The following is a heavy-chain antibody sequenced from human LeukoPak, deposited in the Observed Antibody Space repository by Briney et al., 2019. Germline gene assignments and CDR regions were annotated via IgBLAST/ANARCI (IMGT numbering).Heavy chain of an antibody. Sequence: SETLSLTCAISGGSINSHYWRWMRQPPGKGLEWIGDIYYTGSTKYNTSLKSRVTISVDTSKNHLSLNLSSVLAAETASYYCARRDTGWNYCDYWGQGILVTVSS. CDR2: IYYTGST. CDR1: GGSINSHY. D-gene: IGHD6-19*01. V-gene: IGHV4-59*08. CDR3: ARRDTGWNYCDY. J-gene: IGHJ4*02.